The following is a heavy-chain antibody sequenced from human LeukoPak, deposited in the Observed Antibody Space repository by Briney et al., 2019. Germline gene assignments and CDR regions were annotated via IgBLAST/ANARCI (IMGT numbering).Heavy chain of an antibody. CDR3: VRDAPGVVTNDY. CDR2: ITSRGDII. V-gene: IGHV3-48*03. D-gene: IGHD3-22*01. Sequence: GGSLRLSCATSGFIFSTYDMNWVRQAPGKGLEWVSFITSRGDIIHYADSVKGRFTISRDNAKNSLFLQMNSLRAEDAGIYYCVRDAPGVVTNDYWGQGTPVTVSS. J-gene: IGHJ4*02. CDR1: GFIFSTYD.